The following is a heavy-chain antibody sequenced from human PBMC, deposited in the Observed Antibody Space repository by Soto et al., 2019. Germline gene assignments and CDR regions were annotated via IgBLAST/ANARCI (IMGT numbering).Heavy chain of an antibody. CDR1: GYTFTSYH. J-gene: IGHJ5*02. D-gene: IGHD6-6*01. CDR3: ARGHISSTKNWLDP. CDR2: MNPNSGNT. Sequence: QVQLVQSGAEVKKPGASVKVSCKGSGYTFTSYHINWVRQATGQGLEWMGWMNPNSGNTGYAQTLQGRGTMTWDTSISTAYMEVSSLRFEDTAMYYCARGHISSTKNWLDPWGQGTLVTVSS. V-gene: IGHV1-8*01.